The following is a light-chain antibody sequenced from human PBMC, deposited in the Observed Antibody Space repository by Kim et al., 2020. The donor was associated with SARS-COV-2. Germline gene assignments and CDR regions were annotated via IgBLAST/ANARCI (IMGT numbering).Light chain of an antibody. V-gene: IGLV6-57*03. CDR1: SGSIASNY. CDR2: GDN. J-gene: IGLJ2*01. Sequence: TVTTAGTRSSGSIASNYVQRYQQRPGSAPTTVIYGDNQRPSGVPDLFSGSIDSSSNSASLTISGLKTEDEADYDCQSYDSSNPVVFGGGTQLTVL. CDR3: QSYDSSNPVV.